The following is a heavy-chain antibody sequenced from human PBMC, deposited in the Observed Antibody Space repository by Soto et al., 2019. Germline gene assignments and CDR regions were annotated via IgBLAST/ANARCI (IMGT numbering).Heavy chain of an antibody. CDR3: ARDSRRAGPNSMGMDV. V-gene: IGHV3-33*01. CDR1: GFTFSSYG. Sequence: QVQLVESGGGVVQPGRSLRLSCAASGFTFSSYGMHWVRQAPGKGLEWVAVIWYDGSNKYYADSVKGRFTISRDNSKNTLYLEMNSLRAEDTAVYYCARDSRRAGPNSMGMDVWGQGTTVTVSS. CDR2: IWYDGSNK. D-gene: IGHD6-19*01. J-gene: IGHJ6*02.